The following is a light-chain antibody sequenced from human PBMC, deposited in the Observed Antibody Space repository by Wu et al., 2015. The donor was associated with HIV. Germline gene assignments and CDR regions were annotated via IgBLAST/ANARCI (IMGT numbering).Light chain of an antibody. CDR3: QQYDNWPRT. J-gene: IGKJ1*01. CDR1: QSISSN. Sequence: EVVMTQSPATLSVSPGERATLSCRASQSISSNLAWYQQKPGQAPRLLIYGASMRATGLPARFSGSGSGTEFTLTISSLQSEDFAVYFCQQYDNWPRTFGPRDQG. CDR2: GAS. V-gene: IGKV3-15*01.